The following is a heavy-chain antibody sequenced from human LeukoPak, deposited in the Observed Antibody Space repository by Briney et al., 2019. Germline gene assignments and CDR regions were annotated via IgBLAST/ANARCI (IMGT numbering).Heavy chain of an antibody. CDR1: NGDINNYY. J-gene: IGHJ6*03. D-gene: IGHD2-2*01. Sequence: SETLSLTCTVSNGDINNYYWSWVRQPPGKVEEWIGCIYYRGSTKYNPSLKSRVTISIDTSNDQVSLRLNSLTAADTAVYYCARSESGVQYFQHYFYIDAWGKGTTVTVSS. CDR2: IYYRGST. CDR3: ARSESGVQYFQHYFYIDA. V-gene: IGHV4-59*01.